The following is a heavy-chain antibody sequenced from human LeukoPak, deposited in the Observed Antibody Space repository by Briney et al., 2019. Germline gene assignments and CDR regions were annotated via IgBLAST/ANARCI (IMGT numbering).Heavy chain of an antibody. V-gene: IGHV3-23*01. CDR3: AKPLLWFGELFDY. D-gene: IGHD3-10*01. Sequence: GGSLRLSGAASGFTFSSYAMSWVRQAPGKGLEWVSAISGSGGSTYYADSVEGRFTISRDNSKNTLYLQMNSLRAEDTAVYYCAKPLLWFGELFDYWGQGTLVTVSS. CDR2: ISGSGGST. CDR1: GFTFSSYA. J-gene: IGHJ4*02.